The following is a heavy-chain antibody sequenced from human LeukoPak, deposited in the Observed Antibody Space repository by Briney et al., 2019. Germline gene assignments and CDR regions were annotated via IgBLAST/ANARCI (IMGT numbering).Heavy chain of an antibody. V-gene: IGHV3-23*01. CDR1: GFTFSNYA. D-gene: IGHD4/OR15-4a*01. J-gene: IGHJ4*02. CDR3: ARRAGAYSHPYDY. CDR2: ISGSGGST. Sequence: GSLRLSCAASGFTFSNYAMSWVRQAPGKGLEWVSAISGSGGSTYYADSVKGRFTISRDNSKNTLYLQMNSLRAEDTAVYYCARRAGAYSHPYDYWGQGTLVTVSS.